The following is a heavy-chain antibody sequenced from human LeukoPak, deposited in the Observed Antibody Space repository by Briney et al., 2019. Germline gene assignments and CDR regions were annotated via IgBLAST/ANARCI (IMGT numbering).Heavy chain of an antibody. Sequence: GGSLRLSCATSGFSFNNDWMDWVRQAPGKGLEWVANINQDGSEKNCLDSVKGRFTISRDNAQNSLYLQMNGLRVEDTAVYYCTRRLDEWGQGTLATVSS. CDR3: TRRLDE. CDR1: GFSFNNDW. V-gene: IGHV3-7*01. CDR2: INQDGSEK. D-gene: IGHD3-16*01. J-gene: IGHJ4*02.